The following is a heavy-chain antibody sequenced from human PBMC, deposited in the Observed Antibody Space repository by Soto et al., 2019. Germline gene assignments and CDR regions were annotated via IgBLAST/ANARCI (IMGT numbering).Heavy chain of an antibody. CDR1: GFSLRNSGVG. J-gene: IGHJ4*02. Sequence: QITLKESGPTLVKPTQPLTLTCTFSGFSLRNSGVGVGWIRQPPGKALEWLALIYWDDDKRYSPSLKSRLTITKDTSKNQVVLTMTNMDPVYTATYYCAHLTTGGFYFDYWGQGTLVTVSS. CDR3: AHLTTGGFYFDY. V-gene: IGHV2-5*02. D-gene: IGHD4-17*01. CDR2: IYWDDDK.